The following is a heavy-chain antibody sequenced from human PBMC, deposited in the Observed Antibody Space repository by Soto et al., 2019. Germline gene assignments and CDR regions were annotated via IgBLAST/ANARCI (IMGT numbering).Heavy chain of an antibody. J-gene: IGHJ6*02. D-gene: IGHD5-12*01. V-gene: IGHV4-31*03. CDR1: GGSISGGGYY. Sequence: PSETLSLTCTVSGGSISGGGYYWSWIRQHPGKGLEWIGYIYYSGSTYYNPSLKSRVTISVDTSKNQFSLKLSSVTAADTAVYYCARDGWGYSGYEPQYYYGMDVWGQGTTVTVSS. CDR3: ARDGWGYSGYEPQYYYGMDV. CDR2: IYYSGST.